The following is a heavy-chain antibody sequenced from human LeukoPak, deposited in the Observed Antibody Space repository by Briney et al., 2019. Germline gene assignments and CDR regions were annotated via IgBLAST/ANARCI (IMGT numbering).Heavy chain of an antibody. Sequence: PGGSLRLSCAASGFNFSSYAMSSVRQAPGKGLEWVSAISGSGGSTYYADSGKGRFTISRDNSKNTLYLQMNSLRAEDTAVYYCAKTYGDYVEYAFDIWGQGTMVTVSS. J-gene: IGHJ3*02. D-gene: IGHD4-17*01. CDR1: GFNFSSYA. CDR2: ISGSGGST. V-gene: IGHV3-23*01. CDR3: AKTYGDYVEYAFDI.